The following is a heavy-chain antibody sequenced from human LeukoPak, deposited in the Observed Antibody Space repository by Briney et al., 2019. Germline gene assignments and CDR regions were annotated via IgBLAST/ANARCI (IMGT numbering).Heavy chain of an antibody. CDR3: ARAGLCGGRGGQNFDY. Sequence: PSETLSLTCAVYGASFSGYYWVWIRQPPGKGLEWIGEINDSGSTKYNPSAWSRVTISVDTSKNQFSLRLSSVTAADTAVYYCARAGLCGGRGGQNFDYWGQGNLVTVSS. CDR1: GASFSGYY. V-gene: IGHV4-34*01. D-gene: IGHD3-16*01. CDR2: INDSGST. J-gene: IGHJ4*02.